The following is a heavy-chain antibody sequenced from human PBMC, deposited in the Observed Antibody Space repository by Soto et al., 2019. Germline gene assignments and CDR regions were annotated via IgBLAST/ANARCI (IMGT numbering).Heavy chain of an antibody. V-gene: IGHV4-59*01. J-gene: IGHJ5*02. Sequence: QVQLQESGPGLVKPSETLSLTCSVAGGCISSYYWSWIRQPPGNGLEWIGYIYYTGSTNSNLSLKSRATISLDTSKNQFSLRLTSVTAADTAVYYCARASGCSDGSCAFDTWGQGTLVTVSS. D-gene: IGHD2-15*01. CDR3: ARASGCSDGSCAFDT. CDR2: IYYTGST. CDR1: GGCISSYY.